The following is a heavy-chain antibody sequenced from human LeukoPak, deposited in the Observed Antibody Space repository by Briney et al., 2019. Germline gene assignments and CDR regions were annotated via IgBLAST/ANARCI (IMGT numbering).Heavy chain of an antibody. Sequence: PSETLSLTCTVSGYSISSGYYWGWIRQPPGKGLEWIGSIYHSGSTYYNPSLKSRVTISVDTSKNQFSLKLSSVTAADTAVYYCARAALASLTGFDYWGQGTLVTVSS. CDR3: ARAALASLTGFDY. J-gene: IGHJ4*02. D-gene: IGHD6-6*01. CDR1: GYSISSGYY. V-gene: IGHV4-38-2*02. CDR2: IYHSGST.